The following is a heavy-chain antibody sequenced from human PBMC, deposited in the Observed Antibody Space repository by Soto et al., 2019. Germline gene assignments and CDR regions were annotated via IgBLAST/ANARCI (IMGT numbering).Heavy chain of an antibody. CDR2: ISSSSSYI. CDR1: GFTFSSYS. V-gene: IGHV3-21*01. D-gene: IGHD3-22*01. CDR3: ARTYYYDSSGEGWYFDL. J-gene: IGHJ2*01. Sequence: EVQLVESGGGLVKPGGSLRLSCAASGFTFSSYSMNWVRQAPGKGLEWVSSISSSSSYIYYADSVKGRFTISRDNAKNSLYLQMNSLRAEDTAVYYCARTYYYDSSGEGWYFDLWGRGTLVTVSS.